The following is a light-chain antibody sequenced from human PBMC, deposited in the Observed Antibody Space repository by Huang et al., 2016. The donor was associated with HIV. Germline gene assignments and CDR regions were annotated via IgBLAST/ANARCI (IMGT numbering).Light chain of an antibody. V-gene: IGKV3-15*01. Sequence: EIVLTQSPATLSVSPGERATLACRASQSISTYLAWYQHKPAQAPRLLIYGASARASVIPARFSGSGSGTEFTLTISSLQSEDFAVYYCQQYNNWPPEVTFGPGTKVDIK. CDR2: GAS. J-gene: IGKJ3*01. CDR1: QSISTY. CDR3: QQYNNWPPEVT.